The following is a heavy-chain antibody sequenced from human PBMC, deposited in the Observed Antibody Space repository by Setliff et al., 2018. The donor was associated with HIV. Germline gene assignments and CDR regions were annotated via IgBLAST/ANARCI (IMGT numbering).Heavy chain of an antibody. CDR2: IFTGGST. J-gene: IGHJ4*02. CDR3: ARVARGGHSSRWYYFDY. Sequence: SETLSLTCTVSGGSINSGSYFWSWIRQPAGKGLEWIGRIFTGGSTYYNSSLRSRVTISVDTSKNQFSLKVSSVTAADTAVYYCARVARGGHSSRWYYFDYWGQGTLVTVSS. D-gene: IGHD6-13*01. V-gene: IGHV4-61*02. CDR1: GGSINSGSYF.